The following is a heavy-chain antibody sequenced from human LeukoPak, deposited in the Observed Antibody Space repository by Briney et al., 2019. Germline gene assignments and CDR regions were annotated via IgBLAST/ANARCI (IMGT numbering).Heavy chain of an antibody. J-gene: IGHJ4*02. D-gene: IGHD2-21*01. CDR2: IYYSGST. CDR1: GGSISSGDYY. V-gene: IGHV4-30-4*01. Sequence: SQTLSLTCTVSGGSISSGDYYWSWTRQPPGKGLEWIGYIYYSGSTYYNPSLKSRVTISVDTSKNQFSLKLSSVTAADTAVYYCARAPTGDCYDYWGQGTLVTVSS. CDR3: ARAPTGDCYDY.